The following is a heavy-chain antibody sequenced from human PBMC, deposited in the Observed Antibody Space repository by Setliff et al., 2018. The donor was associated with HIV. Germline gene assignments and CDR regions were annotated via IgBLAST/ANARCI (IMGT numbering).Heavy chain of an antibody. V-gene: IGHV1-18*01. CDR3: ARSQTAVVTQDY. J-gene: IGHJ4*02. CDR2: TSAYNGNT. CDR1: GYTFTNYG. D-gene: IGHD2-21*02. Sequence: ASVKVSCKASGYTFTNYGISWVRQAPGQGLEWMGWTSAYNGNTNYAQKLQGRVTMTTDTSTSTAYMELRSLRSDDTAVYYCARSQTAVVTQDYWGQGTLVTVSS.